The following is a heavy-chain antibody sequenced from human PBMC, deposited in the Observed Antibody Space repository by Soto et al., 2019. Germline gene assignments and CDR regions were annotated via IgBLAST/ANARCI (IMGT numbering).Heavy chain of an antibody. CDR2: IDPSDSQT. CDR1: GYSFAGYW. J-gene: IGHJ4*02. CDR3: ARQKHGSNAGPKAQYYFDY. Sequence: RGESLKISCKGSGYSFAGYWITWVRQKPGKGLEWMGRIDPSDSQTYYSPSFRGHVTISVTKSITTVFLQWSSLRASDTAMYCCARQKHGSNAGPKAQYYFDYWGQGTPVTVSS. V-gene: IGHV5-10-1*01. D-gene: IGHD2-8*01.